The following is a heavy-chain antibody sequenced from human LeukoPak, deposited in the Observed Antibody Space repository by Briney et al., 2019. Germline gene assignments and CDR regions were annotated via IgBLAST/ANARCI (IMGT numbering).Heavy chain of an antibody. CDR3: ALAPNSNWFDF. Sequence: SETLSLTCTVSGGSISSYYWSWIRQSPGKGLEWIGNIHYSGSSVYNPSLKSRGTISIDTSRRQFFLKLNSVTAADTAVYFCALAPNSNWFDFWGPGTLVTVSS. CDR1: GGSISSYY. V-gene: IGHV4-59*03. J-gene: IGHJ5*01. CDR2: IHYSGSS. D-gene: IGHD2-8*01.